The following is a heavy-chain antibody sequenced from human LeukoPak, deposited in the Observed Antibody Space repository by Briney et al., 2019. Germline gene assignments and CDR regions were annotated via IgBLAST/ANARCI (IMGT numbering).Heavy chain of an antibody. Sequence: SETLSLTCTVSGGSISNNNYYWAWIRQPPGKGLECIGSIYYSGSPYYNPSLKSRVTISVDTSKNQFSLKLRSVTAADTAVYYCARVCGGDCYPLGFDPWGQGTLVTVSS. CDR3: ARVCGGDCYPLGFDP. CDR2: IYYSGSP. CDR1: GGSISNNNYY. J-gene: IGHJ5*02. V-gene: IGHV4-39*07. D-gene: IGHD2-21*02.